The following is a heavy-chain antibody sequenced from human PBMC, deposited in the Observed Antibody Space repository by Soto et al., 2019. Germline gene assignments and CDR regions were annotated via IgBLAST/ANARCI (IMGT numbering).Heavy chain of an antibody. CDR3: ARFDSTGYYPY. J-gene: IGHJ4*02. Sequence: QVTLKESGPPLVKPTQTLTLTCTFSGFSLSTGGVGVGWIRQPPGKALQWLAFIYLDDAKRYSPSLKSRLTINKHHSKNQVVLRMPNVDPAHTARYHCARFDSTGYYPYWGQGTLVTVSS. CDR1: GFSLSTGGVG. D-gene: IGHD3-22*01. CDR2: IYLDDAK. V-gene: IGHV2-5*02.